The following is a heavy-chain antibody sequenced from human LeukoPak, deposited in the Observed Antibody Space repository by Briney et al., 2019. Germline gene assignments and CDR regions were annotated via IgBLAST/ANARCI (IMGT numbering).Heavy chain of an antibody. D-gene: IGHD6-19*01. CDR3: AKPISGGLAVTADWFHP. J-gene: IGHJ5*01. V-gene: IGHV3-23*01. CDR1: EFAFSFYA. CDR2: INANSGTT. Sequence: GGSLRLSCAASEFAFSFYAMSWLRQPPGKGLEWVSTINANSGTTSYAASVRGRFTISRDNSKNTLYLQVNTLRADDTATYYCAKPISGGLAVTADWFHPWGQGALVVVSS.